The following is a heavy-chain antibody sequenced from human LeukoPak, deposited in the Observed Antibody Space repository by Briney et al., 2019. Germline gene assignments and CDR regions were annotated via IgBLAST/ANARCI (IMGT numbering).Heavy chain of an antibody. D-gene: IGHD2-2*02. Sequence: SETLSLTCTVSGGSISSSSYYWGWIRQPPGKGLEWIGSIYYSGSTYYNPSLKSRVTISVDTSKNQFSLKLSSVTAADTAVYYCARYLKDIVVVPAAIKNAFDIWGQGTMVTISS. V-gene: IGHV4-39*01. CDR3: ARYLKDIVVVPAAIKNAFDI. J-gene: IGHJ3*02. CDR1: GGSISSSSYY. CDR2: IYYSGST.